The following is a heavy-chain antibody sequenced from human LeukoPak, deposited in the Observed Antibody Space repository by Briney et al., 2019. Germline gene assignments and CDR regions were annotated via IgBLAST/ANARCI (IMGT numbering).Heavy chain of an antibody. CDR1: GYSISSGYY. Sequence: SETLSLTCTVSGYSISSGYYWGWIRQPPGEGLEWIGSIYHSGSTYYNPSLKSRVTISVDTSKNQFSLKLSSVTAADTAVYYCARDSTAVAGQGLDYWGQGTLVTVSS. D-gene: IGHD6-19*01. CDR3: ARDSTAVAGQGLDY. J-gene: IGHJ4*02. CDR2: IYHSGST. V-gene: IGHV4-38-2*02.